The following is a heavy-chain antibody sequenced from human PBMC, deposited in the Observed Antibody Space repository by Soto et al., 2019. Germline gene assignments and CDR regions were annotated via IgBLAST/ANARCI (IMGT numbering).Heavy chain of an antibody. J-gene: IGHJ6*02. Sequence: GESLKISCKGSGYSFTSYWISWVRQMPGKGLEWMGRIDPSDSYTNYSPSFQGHVTISADKSISTAYLQWSSLKASDTAMYYCARHIVPKYYYDSSGAPGGDYYYYGVDVWGQGTTVTVSS. D-gene: IGHD3-22*01. V-gene: IGHV5-10-1*01. CDR1: GYSFTSYW. CDR2: IDPSDSYT. CDR3: ARHIVPKYYYDSSGAPGGDYYYYGVDV.